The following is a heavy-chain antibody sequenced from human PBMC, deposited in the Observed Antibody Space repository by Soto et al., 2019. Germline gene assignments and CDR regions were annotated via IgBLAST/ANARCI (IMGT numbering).Heavy chain of an antibody. CDR2: ISKSGSVI. V-gene: IGHV3-48*03. D-gene: IGHD3-3*01. CDR1: GLSFSSYE. Sequence: GGSLRLSCAASGLSFSSYEMHWVRQAPGKGLEWVSYISKSGSVIYYTDSVKGRFTISRDNAKNLLYLEMNSLRAEDTAVYFCASVMLRFSYGIDVWGQGTTVTVSS. CDR3: ASVMLRFSYGIDV. J-gene: IGHJ6*02.